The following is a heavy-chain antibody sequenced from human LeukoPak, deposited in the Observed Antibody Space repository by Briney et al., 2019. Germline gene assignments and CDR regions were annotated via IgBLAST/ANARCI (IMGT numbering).Heavy chain of an antibody. Sequence: PGGSLRLSCAASEFTVSSNYMSWVRQAPGKGLDWVSVIYSGDSTYYADSVKGRFTISRDYSKNTLYLQMNSLRAEDTAVYYCARVGSAVNYFDYWGQGTLVTVSS. J-gene: IGHJ4*02. CDR1: EFTVSSNY. CDR3: ARVGSAVNYFDY. V-gene: IGHV3-53*01. CDR2: IYSGDST. D-gene: IGHD3-16*02.